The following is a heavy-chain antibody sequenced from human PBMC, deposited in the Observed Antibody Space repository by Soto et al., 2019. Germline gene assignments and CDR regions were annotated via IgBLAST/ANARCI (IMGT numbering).Heavy chain of an antibody. V-gene: IGHV3-30*03. CDR1: GFIFRNFG. CDR2: ISGDGNDK. CDR3: VQGASPEHRPLDS. Sequence: QVQLVESGGGVVQPGRSLRLSCAASGFIFRNFGMHWVRRAPGKGLEWVATISGDGNDKYYPDSMKGRFTISRDNFNNRLYLRLNGLSPEDTVVFPCVQGASPEHRPLDSWGQGVLVTVSS. D-gene: IGHD1-1*01. J-gene: IGHJ4*02.